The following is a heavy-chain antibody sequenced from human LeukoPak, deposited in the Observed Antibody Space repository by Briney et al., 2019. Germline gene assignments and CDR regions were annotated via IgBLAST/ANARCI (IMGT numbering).Heavy chain of an antibody. V-gene: IGHV1-18*01. D-gene: IGHD1-26*01. Sequence: ASVTVSCKASGYTFTSYGISWVRQAPGQGLEWMGWISADNGNTKYAQKLQGRVTMTTDTSTSTAYMELRSLRSDDTAVYCCARDWAPLSGNYYDAWFDPWGQGTLVTVSS. J-gene: IGHJ5*02. CDR2: ISADNGNT. CDR1: GYTFTSYG. CDR3: ARDWAPLSGNYYDAWFDP.